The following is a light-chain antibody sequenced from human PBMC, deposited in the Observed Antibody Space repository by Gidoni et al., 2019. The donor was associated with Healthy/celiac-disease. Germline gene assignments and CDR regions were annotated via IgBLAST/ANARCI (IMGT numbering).Light chain of an antibody. Sequence: EIQMRKEPAYRSASVGDRVTITCRASQSISSYLNWYQQKPGKAPKLLIYAASSLQSGVPSRFSGIFSGPDFTLTISSLQPDAFATYYCQQSYIPPFTFGPG. J-gene: IGKJ3*01. CDR2: AAS. V-gene: IGKV1-39*01. CDR1: QSISSY. CDR3: QQSYIPPFT.